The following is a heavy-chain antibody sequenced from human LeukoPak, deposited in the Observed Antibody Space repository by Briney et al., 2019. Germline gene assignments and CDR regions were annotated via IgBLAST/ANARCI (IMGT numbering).Heavy chain of an antibody. Sequence: PSETLSLTCTVSGGSISSYYWSWIRQPPGKGLEWIGYIYYSGSTNYNPSLKSRVTISVDTSTNQFSLKLSSVTAADTAVYYCARHESPLDAFDIWGQGTMVTVSS. CDR2: IYYSGST. CDR1: GGSISSYY. J-gene: IGHJ3*02. V-gene: IGHV4-59*08. CDR3: ARHESPLDAFDI.